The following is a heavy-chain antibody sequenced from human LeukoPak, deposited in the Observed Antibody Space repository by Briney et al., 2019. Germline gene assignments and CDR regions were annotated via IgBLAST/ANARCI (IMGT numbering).Heavy chain of an antibody. D-gene: IGHD3-10*01. V-gene: IGHV3-21*01. CDR3: ARDYYYGSGTLDY. CDR1: GFTFSNYN. CDR2: ISSSGTYI. J-gene: IGHJ4*02. Sequence: PGGSLRLSCAASGFTFSNYNMSWVRQAPGRGLEWVSSISSSGTYIYYADSVKGRLTISRDNAKNSLYLQMNSLRSEDTALYYCARDYYYGSGTLDYWGQGTLVTVSS.